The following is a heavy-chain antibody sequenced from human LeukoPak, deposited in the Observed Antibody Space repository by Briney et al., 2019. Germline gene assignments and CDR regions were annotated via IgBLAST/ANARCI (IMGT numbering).Heavy chain of an antibody. V-gene: IGHV4-4*07. CDR3: ARGEEQWLEWYFDL. Sequence: SETLSLTCTVSGGSISSYYRSWIRQPAGKGLEWIGRIYTSGSTNYNPSLKSRVTMSVDTSKNQFSLKLSSVTAADTAVYYCARGEEQWLEWYFDLWGRGTLVTVSS. D-gene: IGHD6-19*01. CDR2: IYTSGST. J-gene: IGHJ2*01. CDR1: GGSISSYY.